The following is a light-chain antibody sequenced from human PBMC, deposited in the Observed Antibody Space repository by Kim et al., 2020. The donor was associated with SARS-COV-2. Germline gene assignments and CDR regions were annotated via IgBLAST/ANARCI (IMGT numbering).Light chain of an antibody. Sequence: LAPGERATLSCRASQSVSSYLAWYQQKPGQAPRLLIYDASNRASGIPARFSGSGSGTDFTLTISSLEPEDFAVYYCQQRSNWPPYTFGQGTKLEI. CDR1: QSVSSY. CDR2: DAS. V-gene: IGKV3-11*01. J-gene: IGKJ2*01. CDR3: QQRSNWPPYT.